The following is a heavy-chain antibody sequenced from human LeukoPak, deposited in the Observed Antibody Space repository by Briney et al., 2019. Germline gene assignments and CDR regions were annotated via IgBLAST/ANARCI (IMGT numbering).Heavy chain of an antibody. Sequence: SETLSLTCTVSGGSISSGGYYWSWIRQHPGKGLEWIGYIYYSGSTYYNPSLKSRVTISVDTSKNQFSLKLSSVTAADTAVYYCARGNQNGVDYWGQGTLVTVSS. J-gene: IGHJ4*02. CDR2: IYYSGST. CDR3: ARGNQNGVDY. V-gene: IGHV4-31*03. D-gene: IGHD1-14*01. CDR1: GGSISSGGYY.